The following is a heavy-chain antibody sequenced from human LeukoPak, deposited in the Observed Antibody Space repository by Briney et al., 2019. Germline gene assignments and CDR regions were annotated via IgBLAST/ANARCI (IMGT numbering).Heavy chain of an antibody. Sequence: PGGSLRLSCAASGFTFSGYAMSWVRQAPGKGLEWVSAINTGGDGTFYADSVKGRFTISRDNSMNTQYLQMNSLRAEDTAVFYCATFGSGSRRTNSFHYWGQGTLVIVSS. CDR1: GFTFSGYA. CDR3: ATFGSGSRRTNSFHY. J-gene: IGHJ4*02. CDR2: INTGGDGT. D-gene: IGHD3-10*01. V-gene: IGHV3-23*01.